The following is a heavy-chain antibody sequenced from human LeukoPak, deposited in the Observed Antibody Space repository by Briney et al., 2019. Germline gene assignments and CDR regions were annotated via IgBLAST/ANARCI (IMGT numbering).Heavy chain of an antibody. CDR2: INTNTGNP. CDR3: ARGPSPSRN. Sequence: WASVKVSCKASKYTFSGYYIHWVRQAPGQGLEWMGWINTNTGNPTYAQGFTGRFVFSLDTSVSTAYLQISSLKAEDTAVYYCARGPSPSRNWGQGTLVTVSS. J-gene: IGHJ1*01. V-gene: IGHV7-4-1*02. CDR1: KYTFSGYY.